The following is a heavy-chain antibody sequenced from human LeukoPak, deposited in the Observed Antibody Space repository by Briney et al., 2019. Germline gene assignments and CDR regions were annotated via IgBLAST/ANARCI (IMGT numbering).Heavy chain of an antibody. J-gene: IGHJ6*02. V-gene: IGHV3-21*01. CDR3: ARDLGYSGYDSRYYYYGMDV. D-gene: IGHD5-12*01. CDR2: ISSSSSYI. Sequence: GGSLRLSCAASGFTFSSYSMNWVRQAPGKGLEWVSSISSSSSYIYYADSVKGRFTISRDNAKNSLYLQMNSLRAEDTAVYYCARDLGYSGYDSRYYYYGMDVWGQGTTVTVSS. CDR1: GFTFSSYS.